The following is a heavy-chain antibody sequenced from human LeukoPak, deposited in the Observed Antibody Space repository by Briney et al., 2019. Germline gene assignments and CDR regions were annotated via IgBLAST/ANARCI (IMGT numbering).Heavy chain of an antibody. CDR3: ARHAAAGYCSGGSCYNSYYYYYMDV. J-gene: IGHJ6*03. Sequence: SETLSLTCTVSGGSISSSSYYWGWIRQPPGKGLEWIGEINHSGSTNYNPSLKSRVTISVDTSKNQFSLKLSSVTAADTAVYYCARHAAAGYCSGGSCYNSYYYYYMDVWGKGTTVTISS. CDR1: GGSISSSSYY. V-gene: IGHV4-39*01. CDR2: INHSGST. D-gene: IGHD2-15*01.